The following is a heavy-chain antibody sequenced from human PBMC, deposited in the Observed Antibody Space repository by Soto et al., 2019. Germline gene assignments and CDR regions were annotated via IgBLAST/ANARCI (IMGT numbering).Heavy chain of an antibody. V-gene: IGHV4-39*01. CDR2: IYYSGST. Sequence: SETLSLTCTVSGGSISSSIYYWGWIRQPPGKGLEWIGSIYYSGSTYHNPSLKSRVSISVDTSKNQFSLKLSSVTAADTAVYYCARVGAASSWSFDYWGQGTLVTVYS. CDR1: GGSISSSIYY. CDR3: ARVGAASSWSFDY. J-gene: IGHJ4*02. D-gene: IGHD6-13*01.